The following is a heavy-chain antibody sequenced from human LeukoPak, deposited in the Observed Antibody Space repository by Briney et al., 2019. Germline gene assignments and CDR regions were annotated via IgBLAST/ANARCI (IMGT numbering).Heavy chain of an antibody. Sequence: GGSLRLSCAASGFTFSSDSMNWVRQAPGKGLEWVSSISSSSSYIYYADSVKGRFTISRDNAKNSLYLQMNSLRAEDTAVYYCAREALDRGDDAFDIWGQGTIVTVSS. CDR2: ISSSSSYI. CDR3: AREALDRGDDAFDI. J-gene: IGHJ3*02. V-gene: IGHV3-21*01. D-gene: IGHD3-10*01. CDR1: GFTFSSDS.